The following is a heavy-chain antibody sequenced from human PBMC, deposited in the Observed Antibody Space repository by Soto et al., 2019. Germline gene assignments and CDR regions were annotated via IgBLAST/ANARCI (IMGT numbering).Heavy chain of an antibody. D-gene: IGHD3-22*01. CDR2: INAGNGNT. CDR3: ARYDDSSGYYSHDAFDI. V-gene: IGHV1-3*01. J-gene: IGHJ3*02. Sequence: ASVKVSCKASGYTFTSYAMLWVRQAPGQRLEWMGWINAGNGNTKYSQKFQGRVTITRDTSASTAYMELSSLRSEDTAVYYCARYDDSSGYYSHDAFDIWGQGTMVTVS. CDR1: GYTFTSYA.